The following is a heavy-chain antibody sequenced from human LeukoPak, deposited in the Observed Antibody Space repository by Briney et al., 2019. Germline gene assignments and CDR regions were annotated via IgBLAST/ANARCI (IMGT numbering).Heavy chain of an antibody. D-gene: IGHD2-21*01. J-gene: IGHJ6*02. CDR1: GYTFTSYY. Sequence: ASVKVSCKASGYTFTSYYMHWVRQAPGQGLKWMGIINPSGGSTSYAQKFQGRVTMTRDTSTSTVYMELSSLRSEDTAVYYCARETFPNYHYYGMDVWGQGTTVTVSS. CDR3: ARETFPNYHYYGMDV. V-gene: IGHV1-46*01. CDR2: INPSGGST.